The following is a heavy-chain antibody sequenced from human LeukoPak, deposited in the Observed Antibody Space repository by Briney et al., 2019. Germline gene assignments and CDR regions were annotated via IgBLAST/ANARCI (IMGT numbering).Heavy chain of an antibody. CDR2: ISSSAITT. V-gene: IGHV3-11*01. CDR3: ARANNWNYPYYFDR. CDR1: GFTFRNYY. J-gene: IGHJ4*02. D-gene: IGHD1-7*01. Sequence: GGSLRLSCATSGFTFRNYYMAWIRQAPGKGLEWISYISSSAITTYYTDAVRGRFTISRGNDKESMYLHMNSLRAEDTALYYCARANNWNYPYYFDRWGQGTLVIVSS.